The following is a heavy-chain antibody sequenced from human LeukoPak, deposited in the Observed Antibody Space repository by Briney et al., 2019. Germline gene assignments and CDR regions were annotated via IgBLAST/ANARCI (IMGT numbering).Heavy chain of an antibody. CDR3: ARAPLSGGATADY. V-gene: IGHV4-59*12. J-gene: IGHJ4*02. Sequence: KASGTLSLTCAVSGGSISNYYWSWIRQPPGKGLEWIGYIYYSGSTNYNPSLKSRVTISVDTSKNQFSLKLSSVTAADTAVYYCARAPLSGGATADYWGQGTLVTVSS. CDR2: IYYSGST. D-gene: IGHD3-3*01. CDR1: GGSISNYY.